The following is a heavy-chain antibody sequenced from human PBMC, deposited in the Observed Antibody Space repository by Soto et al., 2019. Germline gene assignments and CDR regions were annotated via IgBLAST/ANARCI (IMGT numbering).Heavy chain of an antibody. Sequence: QVQLVQSGAEVKRPGSSVKVSCKASGDTFNFYSINWVRQAPGLGLEWMGRVNPIVSMSNYAQKFQRRVTMTAHKSTSTAYMELSSLISEDTAIYFCASSYGSGYRAFDYWGQGALVTVSS. CDR3: ASSYGSGYRAFDY. V-gene: IGHV1-69*02. D-gene: IGHD3-10*01. CDR2: VNPIVSMS. J-gene: IGHJ4*02. CDR1: GDTFNFYS.